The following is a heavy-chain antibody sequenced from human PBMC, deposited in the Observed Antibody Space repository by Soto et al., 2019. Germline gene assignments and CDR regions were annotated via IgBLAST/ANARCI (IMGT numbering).Heavy chain of an antibody. D-gene: IGHD2-8*01. J-gene: IGHJ5*02. V-gene: IGHV4-39*01. CDR2: IYYSGST. CDR1: GGSISSSSYY. CDR3: ARHLMVYVYWFDP. Sequence: SETLSLTCTVSGGSISSSSYYWGWIRQPPGKGLEWIGSIYYSGSTYYNPSLKSRVTISVDTSKNQFSLKLSSVTAADTAVYYCARHLMVYVYWFDPWGQGTLVTVSS.